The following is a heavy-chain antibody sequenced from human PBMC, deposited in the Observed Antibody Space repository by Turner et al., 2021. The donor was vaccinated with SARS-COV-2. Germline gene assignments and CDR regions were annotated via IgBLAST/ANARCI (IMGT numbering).Heavy chain of an antibody. Sequence: EVQLVESGGGLVKPGGSLRLSCAASGCTFSSYSMNWVRQAPGKGLELVSSITGSSGYIYYADSVKGRFTISRDNAKTSLYLQMNSLRAEDTAVYYCARVFPTDSSVWYRYYYYYGMDVWGQGTTVTVSS. CDR2: ITGSSGYI. CDR3: ARVFPTDSSVWYRYYYYYGMDV. D-gene: IGHD6-19*01. J-gene: IGHJ6*02. V-gene: IGHV3-21*01. CDR1: GCTFSSYS.